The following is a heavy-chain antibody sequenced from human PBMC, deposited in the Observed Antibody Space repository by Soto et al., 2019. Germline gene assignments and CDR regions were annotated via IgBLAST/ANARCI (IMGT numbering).Heavy chain of an antibody. J-gene: IGHJ5*02. CDR2: IKQDGSKK. V-gene: IGHV3-7*01. CDR3: ASEKGGWFDP. CDR1: GFTFSSYR. Sequence: EVQLVESGGGLVQPGGSLRLSCAASGFTFSSYRMSWVRQAPGKGLEWVANIKQDGSKKYYVDSVKGRFTISRDNAKNSLYLQMNSLRAEDTAVYYCASEKGGWFDPWGQGTLVTVSS.